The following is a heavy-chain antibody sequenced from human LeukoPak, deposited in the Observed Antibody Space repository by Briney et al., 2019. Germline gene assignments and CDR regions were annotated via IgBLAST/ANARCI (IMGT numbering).Heavy chain of an antibody. Sequence: PGGSLRLSCAASGFIFRSYGIHWVRQAPGKGLEWVAVIWSDGSNKNYADSVKGRFTISRDNSKNTLSLQMDSLRAEDTAVNYCARRGSGVHNFDYWGQGTMVTVSS. CDR1: GFIFRSYG. V-gene: IGHV3-33*01. D-gene: IGHD1-26*01. CDR2: IWSDGSNK. CDR3: ARRGSGVHNFDY. J-gene: IGHJ4*02.